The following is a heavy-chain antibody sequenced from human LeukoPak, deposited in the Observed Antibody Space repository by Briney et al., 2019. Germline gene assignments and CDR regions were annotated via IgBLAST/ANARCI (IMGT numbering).Heavy chain of an antibody. CDR1: GFTFSSYW. Sequence: PGGSLRLSCAASGFTFSSYWMSWVRQAPGKGLEWVGRVKSKTDGGTTDYAAPVKGRFTISRDDSRNTLYLQMNSLNTEDTAVYYCSTFSVVPASIWGQGTLVTVSS. V-gene: IGHV3-15*01. CDR2: VKSKTDGGTT. CDR3: STFSVVPASI. D-gene: IGHD2-2*01. J-gene: IGHJ4*02.